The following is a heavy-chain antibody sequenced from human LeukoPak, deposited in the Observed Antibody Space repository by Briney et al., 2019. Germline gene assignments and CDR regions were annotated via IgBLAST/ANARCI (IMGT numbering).Heavy chain of an antibody. CDR1: GGSFSGYY. CDR3: ARDGYSSGPDAFDI. J-gene: IGHJ3*02. Sequence: SETLSLTCAVHGGSFSGYYWSWIRQPPGKGLEWIGEINHSGSTNYNPSLKSRVTISVDTSKNQFSLKLSSVTAADTAVYYCARDGYSSGPDAFDIWGQGTMVTVSS. V-gene: IGHV4-34*01. CDR2: INHSGST. D-gene: IGHD6-19*01.